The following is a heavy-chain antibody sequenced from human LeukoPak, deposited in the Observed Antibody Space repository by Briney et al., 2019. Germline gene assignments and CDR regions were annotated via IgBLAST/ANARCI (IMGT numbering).Heavy chain of an antibody. D-gene: IGHD2-2*01. J-gene: IGHJ4*02. CDR3: ARGLTKYGTTQPYYFDY. CDR1: GGSFSGYY. V-gene: IGHV4-34*01. CDR2: INHSGST. Sequence: PSETLSLTCAVYGGSFSGYYWSWIRQPPGKGLEWIGEINHSGSTNYNPSLKSRVTISVDTSKNQFFLKLSSVTAADTAVYYCARGLTKYGTTQPYYFDYWGQGTLVTVSS.